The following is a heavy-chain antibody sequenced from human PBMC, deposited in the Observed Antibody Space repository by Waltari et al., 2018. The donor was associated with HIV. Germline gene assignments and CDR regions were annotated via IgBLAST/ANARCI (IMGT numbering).Heavy chain of an antibody. V-gene: IGHV1-2*02. CDR3: ATRYCNGDSCYALDY. CDR2: ISSNRGGT. Sequence: QVRLVQSGAEVREPGASVMVSCKASGYTFTDYWIHWVRPAPGQGLDYMGWISSNRGGTKYEQNFQGRVTMTRDTSISTAYMELRSLTSDDTAMYYCATRYCNGDSCYALDYWGQGTLVTVSS. CDR1: GYTFTDYW. J-gene: IGHJ4*02. D-gene: IGHD2-15*01.